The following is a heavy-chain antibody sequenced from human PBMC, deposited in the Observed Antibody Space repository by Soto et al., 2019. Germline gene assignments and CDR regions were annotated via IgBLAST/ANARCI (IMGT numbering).Heavy chain of an antibody. Sequence: QVQLVQSGAEVMKPGSSVKVFCEASGATFSNYAINWVRQAPGEGLEWMGGFIPIFDAANYAQNFRGRVTITADESTSTAYMELSGLRSEDTAMYYCARKAESYGFDIWGQGTLVTVSS. CDR3: ARKAESYGFDI. CDR2: FIPIFDAA. J-gene: IGHJ3*02. CDR1: GATFSNYA. V-gene: IGHV1-69*01. D-gene: IGHD3-10*01.